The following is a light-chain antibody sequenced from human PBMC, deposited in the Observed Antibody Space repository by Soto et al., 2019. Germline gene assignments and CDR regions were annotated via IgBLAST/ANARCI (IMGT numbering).Light chain of an antibody. CDR3: QQYVSSPWA. J-gene: IGKJ1*01. Sequence: ELVLAQSPGTLSLSPGESATLSCRASQSVSSSFLAWYQQKAGQAPRLLIYGASRRATGIPDRFSGSGSGTDFTLTISRRESEDFAVYYCQQYVSSPWAVGQGTKVDSK. V-gene: IGKV3-20*01. CDR1: QSVSSSF. CDR2: GAS.